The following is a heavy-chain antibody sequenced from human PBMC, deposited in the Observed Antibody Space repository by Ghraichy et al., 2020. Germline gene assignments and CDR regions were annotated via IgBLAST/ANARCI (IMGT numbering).Heavy chain of an antibody. Sequence: GGSLRLSCAASGFTFSSYAMSWVRQAPGKGLEWVSAISGSGGSTYYADSVKGRFTISRDNSKNTLYLQMNSLRAEDTAVYYCAKGRFGGSYSDIDYWGQGTLVTVSS. D-gene: IGHD1-26*01. CDR3: AKGRFGGSYSDIDY. CDR2: ISGSGGST. J-gene: IGHJ4*02. V-gene: IGHV3-23*01. CDR1: GFTFSSYA.